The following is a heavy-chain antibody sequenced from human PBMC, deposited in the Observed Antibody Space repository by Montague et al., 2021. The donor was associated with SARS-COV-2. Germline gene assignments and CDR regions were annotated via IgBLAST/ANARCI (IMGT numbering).Heavy chain of an antibody. V-gene: IGHV6-1*01. Sequence: CAISGDSVSSNIAAWNWIRQSPSRGLEWLGRTYYRSKWYNDYAVSVRSRITISPDTSKNQFSLQLNSVTPEDTAVYYCTQERGPGRHTWHYFDYWGQGTQVTISS. CDR3: TQERGPGRHTWHYFDY. J-gene: IGHJ4*02. D-gene: IGHD3-10*01. CDR2: TYYRSKWYN. CDR1: GDSVSSNIAA.